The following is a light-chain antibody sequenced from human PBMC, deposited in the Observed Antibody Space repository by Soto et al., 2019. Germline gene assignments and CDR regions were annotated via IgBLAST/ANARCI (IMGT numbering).Light chain of an antibody. Sequence: EIVLTQSPGTLSLSPGERATPSCRASQSVSSSYLAWYQQKPGQAPRLLIYGASSRATGIPDRFSGSGSGTDFTLTISRLEPEDFAVYYCQQYVASFTWTFGQGTKVEIK. CDR3: QQYVASFTWT. CDR2: GAS. CDR1: QSVSSSY. V-gene: IGKV3-20*01. J-gene: IGKJ1*01.